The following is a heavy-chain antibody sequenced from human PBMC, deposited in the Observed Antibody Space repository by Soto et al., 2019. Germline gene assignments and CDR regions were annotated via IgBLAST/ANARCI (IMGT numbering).Heavy chain of an antibody. Sequence: GGSLRLSCAASGLTFRSFTMHWVRQAPGKGLEWVSTISSNSAYIYYTDALRGRFTISRDNAKNSLHLQMNSLRAEDTAVYYCTRDASRDSSARGWFDPWGPGTLVTVSS. CDR2: ISSNSAYI. J-gene: IGHJ5*02. CDR1: GLTFRSFT. D-gene: IGHD6-13*01. CDR3: TRDASRDSSARGWFDP. V-gene: IGHV3-21*01.